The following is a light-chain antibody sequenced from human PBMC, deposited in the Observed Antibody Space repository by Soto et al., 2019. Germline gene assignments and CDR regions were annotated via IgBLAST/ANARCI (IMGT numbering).Light chain of an antibody. J-gene: IGLJ1*01. CDR1: NIGSKS. V-gene: IGLV3-21*04. Sequence: SYELTQPPSLSVAPGKTARITCGGHNIGSKSVHWYQQKPGQAPVLVIYYDSDRPSGIPERFSGSNSGNTATLTISRVEAGDEADYYCQVWDSSSDHYVFGTGTKLTVL. CDR3: QVWDSSSDHYV. CDR2: YDS.